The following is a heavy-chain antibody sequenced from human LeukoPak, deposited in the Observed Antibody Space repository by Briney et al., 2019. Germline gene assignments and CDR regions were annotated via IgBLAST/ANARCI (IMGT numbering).Heavy chain of an antibody. CDR1: GGSISSSSYY. CDR2: IYYSGST. Sequence: SETLSLTCTVSGGSISSSSYYWGWIRQPPGKGLEWIGSIYYSGSTYYNPSLKSRVTISVDTSKNQFSLKLSSVTAADTAVYYCARGRFGSFDYWGQGTLVTVSS. D-gene: IGHD3-10*01. J-gene: IGHJ4*02. V-gene: IGHV4-39*01. CDR3: ARGRFGSFDY.